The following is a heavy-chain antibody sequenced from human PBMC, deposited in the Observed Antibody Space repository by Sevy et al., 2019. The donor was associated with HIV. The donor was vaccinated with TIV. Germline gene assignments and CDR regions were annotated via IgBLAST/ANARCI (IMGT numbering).Heavy chain of an antibody. Sequence: SETLSLTCAVYGGSFSGYYWSWIRQPPGKGLEWIGEINHSGSTNYNPSLKSRVTISVDKSKNQFFLKLSSVTAADTAVYYCARHCGSTSCSHAFDIWGQGTMVTVSS. CDR1: GGSFSGYY. CDR3: ARHCGSTSCSHAFDI. D-gene: IGHD2-2*01. V-gene: IGHV4-34*01. CDR2: INHSGST. J-gene: IGHJ3*02.